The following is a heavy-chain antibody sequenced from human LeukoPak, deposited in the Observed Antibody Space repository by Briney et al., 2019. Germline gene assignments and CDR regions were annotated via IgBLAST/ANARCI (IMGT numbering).Heavy chain of an antibody. CDR2: IYYSGST. CDR3: ARPDYGGNSGLIAFDI. D-gene: IGHD4-23*01. J-gene: IGHJ3*02. CDR1: GGSISSSSYY. Sequence: SETLSLTCTVSGGSISSSSYYWGWIRQPPGKGLEWIGSIYYSGSTYYNQSPKSRVTISVDTSKNQFSLKLSSVTAADTAVYYCARPDYGGNSGLIAFDIWGQGTMVTVSS. V-gene: IGHV4-39*01.